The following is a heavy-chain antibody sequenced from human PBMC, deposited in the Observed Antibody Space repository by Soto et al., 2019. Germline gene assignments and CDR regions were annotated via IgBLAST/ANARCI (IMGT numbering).Heavy chain of an antibody. CDR1: GGSISSYY. J-gene: IGHJ4*02. CDR3: ASGLWFGGY. Sequence: LSLTFTVSGGSISSYYWSWIRQPPGKGLEWIGYIYYSGSTNYNPSLKSRVTISVDTSKNQFSLKLSSVTAADTAVYYCASGLWFGGYWGQGTLVTVSS. D-gene: IGHD3-10*01. CDR2: IYYSGST. V-gene: IGHV4-59*08.